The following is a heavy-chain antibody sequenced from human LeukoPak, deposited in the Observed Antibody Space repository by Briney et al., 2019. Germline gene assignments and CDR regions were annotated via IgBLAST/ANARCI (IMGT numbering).Heavy chain of an antibody. CDR3: ALGLVTDY. CDR2: IYSGGST. V-gene: IGHV3-66*01. D-gene: IGHD3-9*01. CDR1: GLTVSSNF. J-gene: IGHJ4*02. Sequence: GGSLRPSCAPSGLTVSSNFMSWVSQAPGKGLEWVSVIYSGGSTYYADSVKGRFTISRDNSKNTLYLQMNSLRVEDTAVYYCALGLVTDYWGEGTLVTVSS.